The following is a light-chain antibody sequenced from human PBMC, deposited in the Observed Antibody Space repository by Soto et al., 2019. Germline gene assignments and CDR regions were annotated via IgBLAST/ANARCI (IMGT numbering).Light chain of an antibody. CDR1: QSISNY. J-gene: IGKJ3*01. Sequence: DIQMTRSPSSLSASVGDRVTITCRASQSISNYLNWYQQKPGKAPKLLIFAASNLQSGVPSRFSGSGSGTDFTLTISSLQPEDFATYYCQESYNTLTFTLGPGTKVDIK. CDR3: QESYNTLTFT. V-gene: IGKV1-39*01. CDR2: AAS.